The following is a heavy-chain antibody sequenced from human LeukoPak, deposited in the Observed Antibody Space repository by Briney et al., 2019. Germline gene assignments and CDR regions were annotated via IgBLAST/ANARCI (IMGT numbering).Heavy chain of an antibody. D-gene: IGHD3-10*01. CDR3: ARVGHYYGSGSSYTYYYYYMDV. V-gene: IGHV1-8*03. J-gene: IGHJ6*03. Sequence: GASVKVSCKASGYTFTSYDINWVRQATGQGLGWMGWMNPNNGNKAYAQKFQGRVTITRNTSISTAYMELSSLRSEDTALYYCARVGHYYGSGSSYTYYYYYMDVWGKGTAVTVSS. CDR1: GYTFTSYD. CDR2: MNPNNGNK.